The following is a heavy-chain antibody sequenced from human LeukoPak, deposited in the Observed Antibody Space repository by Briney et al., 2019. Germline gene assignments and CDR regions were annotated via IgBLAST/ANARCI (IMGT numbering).Heavy chain of an antibody. J-gene: IGHJ5*02. CDR3: ARSAYYDFWSGYYPNWFDP. Sequence: GGSLRLSRAASGFTFSSYSMNWVRQAPGKGLEWVSSISSSSSYIYYADSVKGRFTISRDNAKNSLYLQMNSLRAEDTAVYYCARSAYYDFWSGYYPNWFDPWGQGTLVTVSS. CDR1: GFTFSSYS. D-gene: IGHD3-3*01. V-gene: IGHV3-21*01. CDR2: ISSSSSYI.